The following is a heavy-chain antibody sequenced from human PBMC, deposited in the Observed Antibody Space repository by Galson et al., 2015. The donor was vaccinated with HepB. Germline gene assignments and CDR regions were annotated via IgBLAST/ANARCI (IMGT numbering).Heavy chain of an antibody. D-gene: IGHD2-21*02. V-gene: IGHV1-69*02. Sequence: SVKVSCKASGGTFSSYTISWVRQAPGQGLEWMGRIIPILGIANYAQKFQGRVTITADKSTSTAYMELSSLRSEDTAVYYCARVSLPVCGGDCYFLDYWGQGTLVTVSS. CDR3: ARVSLPVCGGDCYFLDY. CDR1: GGTFSSYT. J-gene: IGHJ4*02. CDR2: IIPILGIA.